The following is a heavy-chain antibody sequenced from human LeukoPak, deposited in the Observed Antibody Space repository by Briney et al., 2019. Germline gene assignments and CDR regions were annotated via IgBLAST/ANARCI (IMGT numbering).Heavy chain of an antibody. J-gene: IGHJ4*02. CDR2: VGGNAHTK. V-gene: IGHV3-30*02. D-gene: IGHD6-13*01. CDR1: GFTSSSHG. CDR3: AKAVGSISWSFDY. Sequence: GGSLRLSCAASGFTSSSHGMHWVRQAPGKGLEWVAVVGGNAHTKFYADSVKGRFTISRDNSNSTLYLQMDSLRGDDAAVYYCAKAVGSISWSFDYWGQGTLVTVSS.